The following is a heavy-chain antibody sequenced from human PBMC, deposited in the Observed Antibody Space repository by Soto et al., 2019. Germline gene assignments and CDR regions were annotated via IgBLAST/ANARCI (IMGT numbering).Heavy chain of an antibody. J-gene: IGHJ6*02. CDR1: GDSVSSNSAA. CDR2: TYYRSKWYN. V-gene: IGHV6-1*01. Sequence: SPALSLTCAISGDSVSSNSAAWNWIRQSPSRGLEWLGRTYYRSKWYNDYAVSVKSRITINPDTSKNQFSLQLNSVTPEDTAVYYCARDLGIAVAATYYYPYAMDVWGPAT. D-gene: IGHD6-13*01. CDR3: ARDLGIAVAATYYYPYAMDV.